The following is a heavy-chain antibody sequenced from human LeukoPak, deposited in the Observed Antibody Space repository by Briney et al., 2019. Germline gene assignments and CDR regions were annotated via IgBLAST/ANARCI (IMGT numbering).Heavy chain of an antibody. J-gene: IGHJ4*02. CDR1: GGSISSGDYY. CDR2: IYNSGST. V-gene: IGHV4-30-4*01. Sequence: KPSQTLSLTCTVAGGSISSGDYYWSWIRQPPGKGLEWIGYIYNSGSTYYKPSLKSRVTISVDTSKNQFTLKLSSVTAADTAVYYCARGHGGRKWLSPPYFDYWGQGTLVTVSS. CDR3: ARGHGGRKWLSPPYFDY. D-gene: IGHD3-22*01.